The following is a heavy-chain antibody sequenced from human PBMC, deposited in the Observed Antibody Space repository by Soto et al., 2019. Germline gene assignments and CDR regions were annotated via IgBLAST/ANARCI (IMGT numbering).Heavy chain of an antibody. J-gene: IGHJ5*02. V-gene: IGHV3-23*01. Sequence: QTGGSLRLSCAASGFTFSSYAMSWVRQAPGKGLEWVSAITSSGGTTYYTDSVKGRFTISRDSSKNTLYLQMNSLRAEDTAVYYCAKALSTMNTGWFDPWGQGTLVTVSS. CDR1: GFTFSSYA. D-gene: IGHD4-17*01. CDR3: AKALSTMNTGWFDP. CDR2: ITSSGGTT.